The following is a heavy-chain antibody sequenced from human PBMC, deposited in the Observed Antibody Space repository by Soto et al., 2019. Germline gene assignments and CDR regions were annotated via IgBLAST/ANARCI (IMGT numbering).Heavy chain of an antibody. CDR2: IIPIFGTA. J-gene: IGHJ6*02. Sequence: VQLVQSGAEVKKPGYSVKVSCKASGGTFSSYAISWVRQAHGQGLEWMGGIIPIFGTANYAQKFQGRVTITADESTSTAYMELSSLRSEDTAVYYCAREAAARPDYYYYYGMDVWGQGTTVTVSS. CDR3: AREAAARPDYYYYYGMDV. CDR1: GGTFSSYA. V-gene: IGHV1-69*01. D-gene: IGHD6-6*01.